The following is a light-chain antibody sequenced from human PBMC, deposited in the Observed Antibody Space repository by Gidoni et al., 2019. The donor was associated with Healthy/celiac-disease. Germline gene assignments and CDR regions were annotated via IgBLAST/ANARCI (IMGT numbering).Light chain of an antibody. V-gene: IGKV3-11*01. J-gene: IGKJ2*01. CDR1: QSVSSY. Sequence: EIVLTHSPATLSLSPGERATLSCRPSQSVSSYLAWYQQKPGQATRLLIYEASNRATGIPPRFSGSGSGKDFTLTISSLEPEDFAVYYCQQRSNWYTFGQGTKLEIK. CDR3: QQRSNWYT. CDR2: EAS.